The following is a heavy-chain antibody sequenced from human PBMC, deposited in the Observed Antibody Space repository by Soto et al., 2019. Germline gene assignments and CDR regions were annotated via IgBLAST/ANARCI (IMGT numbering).Heavy chain of an antibody. CDR3: ARAGSIVVVPADWFDP. CDR2: IYYSGST. V-gene: IGHV4-31*11. CDR1: GGSFSGYY. Sequence: TSETLSLTCAVYGGSFSGYYWSWIRQHPGKGLEWIGYIYYSGSTYYNPSLKSRVTISVDTSKNQFSLKLSSVTAADTAVYYCARAGSIVVVPADWFDPWGQGTLVTVSS. J-gene: IGHJ5*02. D-gene: IGHD2-2*01.